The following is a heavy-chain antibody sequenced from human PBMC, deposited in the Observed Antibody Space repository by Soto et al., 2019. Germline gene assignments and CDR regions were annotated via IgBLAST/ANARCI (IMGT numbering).Heavy chain of an antibody. J-gene: IGHJ4*02. Sequence: QVQLQESGPGLVKPSGTLSLTCAVSSGSISSSNWWSWVRQPPGKGLEWIGEIYHSGSTNYNPSLKSRVTISVDKSKNQFSLKLSSVTAADTAVYYCARVKGNYDFWSGYFTPASYSVFDYWGQGTLVTVSS. CDR2: IYHSGST. CDR1: SGSISSSNW. V-gene: IGHV4-4*02. CDR3: ARVKGNYDFWSGYFTPASYSVFDY. D-gene: IGHD3-3*01.